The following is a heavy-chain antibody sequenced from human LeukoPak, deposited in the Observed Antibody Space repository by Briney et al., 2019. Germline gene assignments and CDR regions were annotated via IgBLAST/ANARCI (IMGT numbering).Heavy chain of an antibody. Sequence: GGSLRLSCAASGFTFSSYRMHWVRQAPGRGLEWVAFIRYGGSNKYYADSVKGRFTISGDNSKNTLYLQMNSLRAEDTAVYYCAKGCYRPYYDFWSGYQIDYWGQGTLVTVSS. CDR1: GFTFSSYR. CDR3: AKGCYRPYYDFWSGYQIDY. J-gene: IGHJ4*02. D-gene: IGHD3-3*01. V-gene: IGHV3-30*02. CDR2: IRYGGSNK.